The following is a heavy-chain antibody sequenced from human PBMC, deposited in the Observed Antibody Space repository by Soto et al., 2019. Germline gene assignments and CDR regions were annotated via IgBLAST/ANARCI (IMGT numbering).Heavy chain of an antibody. D-gene: IGHD1-26*01. CDR1: GFTFGSRH. CDR2: ISNDGDYT. J-gene: IGHJ4*02. Sequence: GGSLRLSCADSGFTFGSRHMAWVRQAPGKGLEWVSAISNDGDYTFYIDSVRGRFTISRDNSNNILHLQMNALRADNTAMYYCAQYSRAEHLGESWGQGTLVTVSS. CDR3: AQYSRAEHLGES. V-gene: IGHV3-23*01.